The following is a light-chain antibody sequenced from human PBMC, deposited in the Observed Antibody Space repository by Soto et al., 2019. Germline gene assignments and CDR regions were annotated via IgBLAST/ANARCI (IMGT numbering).Light chain of an antibody. J-gene: IGKJ3*01. V-gene: IGKV3-11*01. CDR2: DAS. CDR1: QSVSSS. Sequence: EIVLTQSPATLSLSPGERATLSCRARQSVSSSLAWYQQKPGQAPRLLIYDASNRATGITARFSGSGSGTDFTLTIRSLEPEDFAVYYCQQLSNLPPLFTFGPRTKVDIK. CDR3: QQLSNLPPLFT.